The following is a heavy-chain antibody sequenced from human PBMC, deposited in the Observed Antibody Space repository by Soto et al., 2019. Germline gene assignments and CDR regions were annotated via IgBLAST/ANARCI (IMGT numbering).Heavy chain of an antibody. V-gene: IGHV3-53*01. Sequence: DVQLVESGGGLIQPGESLRLSCAAFGFTISGKKYVAWVRHAPGKGLEWVSALYDLDGSFYAASVQGRFTTSSDSSKASVYLQMNALRPDDTAVYYCATWHEREHAYDVWGQGTTVTVSS. CDR2: LYDLDGS. J-gene: IGHJ3*01. CDR1: GFTISGKKY. CDR3: ATWHEREHAYDV. D-gene: IGHD1-1*01.